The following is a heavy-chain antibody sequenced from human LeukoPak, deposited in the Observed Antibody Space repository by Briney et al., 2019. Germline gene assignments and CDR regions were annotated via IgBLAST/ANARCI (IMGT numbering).Heavy chain of an antibody. J-gene: IGHJ5*02. CDR1: GYTFTGYY. D-gene: IGHD3-10*01. V-gene: IGHV1-2*02. Sequence: GASVTVSCKASGYTFTGYYMHWVRQAPGQGLEWMGWINPNSGGTNYAQKFQGRVTMTRDTSISTAYMELSRLRSDDTAVHYCARKGLLWFGESLGGDWFDPWGQGTLVTVSS. CDR2: INPNSGGT. CDR3: ARKGLLWFGESLGGDWFDP.